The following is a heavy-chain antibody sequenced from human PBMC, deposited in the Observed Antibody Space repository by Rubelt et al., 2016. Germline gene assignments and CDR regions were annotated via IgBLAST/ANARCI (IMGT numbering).Heavy chain of an antibody. D-gene: IGHD3-3*01. CDR3: ANYDFWSGYGYFQH. Sequence: WVRQAPGKGLEWVSAISRAGNSTYYADSVKGRFTMTRDNSKNTLYLQMNSLRAEDTALYYCANYDFWSGYGYFQHWGQGTLVTVSS. V-gene: IGHV3-23*01. CDR2: ISRAGNST. J-gene: IGHJ1*01.